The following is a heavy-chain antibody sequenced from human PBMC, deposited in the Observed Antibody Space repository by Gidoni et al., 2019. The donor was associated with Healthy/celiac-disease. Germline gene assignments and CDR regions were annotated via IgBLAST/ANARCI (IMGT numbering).Heavy chain of an antibody. J-gene: IGHJ4*02. CDR3: ARDCSGGSCYSGAFDY. Sequence: QVQLVESGGGVVQPGRSLRLSCAASGFTFRSYAMHWVRQAPGRGLEWVAVISYDGSNKYYADSVKGRFTISRDNSKNTLYLQMNSLRAEDTAVYYCARDCSGGSCYSGAFDYWGQGTLVTVSS. V-gene: IGHV3-30-3*01. D-gene: IGHD2-15*01. CDR1: GFTFRSYA. CDR2: ISYDGSNK.